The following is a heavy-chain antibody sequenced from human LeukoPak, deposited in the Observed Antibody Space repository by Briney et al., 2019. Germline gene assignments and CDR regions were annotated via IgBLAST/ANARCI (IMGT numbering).Heavy chain of an antibody. CDR1: GYTFTGYY. Sequence: GASVKVSCKASGYTFTGYYMHWVRQAPGQGLEWMGWINPNSGATHYAQSFQARVTMTRDTSIASSYMELTGLESDDTAVYYCARGRRTLGGPENAGDFFDFWGQGSLVTVSS. J-gene: IGHJ4*01. CDR3: ARGRRTLGGPENAGDFFDF. V-gene: IGHV1-2*02. CDR2: INPNSGAT. D-gene: IGHD3-16*01.